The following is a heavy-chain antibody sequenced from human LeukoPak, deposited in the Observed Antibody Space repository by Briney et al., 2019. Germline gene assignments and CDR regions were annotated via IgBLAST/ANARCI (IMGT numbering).Heavy chain of an antibody. J-gene: IGHJ4*02. CDR2: ISWNSGSI. Sequence: GGYLRLSCAASGFTFDDYAMHWVRQAPGKGLEWVSGISWNSGSIGYADSVKGRFTISRDNAKNSLYLQMNSLRAEDTALYYCAKDSGGYYDSSGYFDYWGQGTLVTVSS. V-gene: IGHV3-9*01. D-gene: IGHD3-22*01. CDR1: GFTFDDYA. CDR3: AKDSGGYYDSSGYFDY.